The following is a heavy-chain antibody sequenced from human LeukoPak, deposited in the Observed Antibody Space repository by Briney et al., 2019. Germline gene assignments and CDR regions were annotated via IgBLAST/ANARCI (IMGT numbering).Heavy chain of an antibody. CDR1: GGSISNYY. CDR2: FYYSGST. V-gene: IGHV4-59*01. CDR3: ARRTPLTYWFDP. Sequence: SETLSLTCTVSGGSISNYYWSWIRQPPGKGLEWIGYFYYSGSTNYNPSLKSRVTISVDTSKNQFSLKLSSVIAADTAVYYCARRTPLTYWFDPWGQGTLVTVSS. J-gene: IGHJ5*02.